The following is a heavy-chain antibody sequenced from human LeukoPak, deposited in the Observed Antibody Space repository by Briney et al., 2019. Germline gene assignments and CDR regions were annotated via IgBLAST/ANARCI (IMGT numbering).Heavy chain of an antibody. CDR1: GFTVSSNY. Sequence: GGSLRLSCAASGFTVSSNYMSWVRQAPGKGLEWVSVLYSGGGTYYADAAKGRFTVSRDNSKNTLYLQVDSLRAEDTAVYYCARDIQWGFFDPWGQGTPVTVSS. J-gene: IGHJ5*02. V-gene: IGHV3-66*01. D-gene: IGHD5-24*01. CDR3: ARDIQWGFFDP. CDR2: LYSGGGT.